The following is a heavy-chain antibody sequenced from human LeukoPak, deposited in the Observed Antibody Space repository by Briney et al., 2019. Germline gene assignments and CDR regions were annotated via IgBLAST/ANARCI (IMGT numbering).Heavy chain of an antibody. V-gene: IGHV4-59*01. CDR1: GGSISGYY. CDR2: IHYSGST. CDR3: ARSEAARPLDWFDP. D-gene: IGHD6-6*01. Sequence: PSETLSLTCIVSGGSISGYYWIWTRQPPGKGLEYIGYIHYSGSTNYNPSLKSRVTISVDTSKNQFSLRLNSVTAADTAVYYCARSEAARPLDWFDPWGQGTLVTVSS. J-gene: IGHJ5*02.